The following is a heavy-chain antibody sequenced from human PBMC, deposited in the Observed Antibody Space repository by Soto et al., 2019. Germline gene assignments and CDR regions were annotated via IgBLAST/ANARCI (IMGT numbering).Heavy chain of an antibody. D-gene: IGHD6-19*01. J-gene: IGHJ4*02. CDR1: GGSFSGYY. CDR3: GPRGAVADPRGY. CDR2: INHSGST. V-gene: IGHV4-34*01. Sequence: SETLSLTCAVYGGSFSGYYWNCIRQPPWKGLEWIGEINHSGSTNYNPSLKSRVTISVDTSKNQFSLKLSSVTAADTAVYYCGPRGAVADPRGYWGQGTLVTVSS.